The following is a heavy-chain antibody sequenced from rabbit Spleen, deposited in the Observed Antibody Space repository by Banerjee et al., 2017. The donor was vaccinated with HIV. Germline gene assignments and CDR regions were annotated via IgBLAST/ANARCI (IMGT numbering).Heavy chain of an antibody. J-gene: IGHJ4*02. Sequence: QSLEESGGDLVKPGASLTLTCTASGFSFSTSNYMCWVRQAPGKGLEWIACVDTGSSGFTYFASWAKGRFTISKTSSTTVTLQMTSLTAADTATYFCARDLPDIIGWNFGFWGPGTLVTVS. CDR2: VDTGSSGFT. V-gene: IGHV1S40*01. D-gene: IGHD1-1*01. CDR3: ARDLPDIIGWNFGF. CDR1: GFSFSTSNY.